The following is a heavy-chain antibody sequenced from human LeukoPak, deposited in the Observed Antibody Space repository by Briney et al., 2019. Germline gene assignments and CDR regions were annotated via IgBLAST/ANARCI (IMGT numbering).Heavy chain of an antibody. CDR1: GGSISSYY. CDR2: IYYSGST. J-gene: IGHJ4*02. CDR3: ARGRTSGSYYTYFDY. Sequence: TSETLSLTCTVSGGSISSYYWSWIRQPPGKGLEWIGYIYYSGSTNYNPSLKSRVTISVDTSKNQFSLKLSSVTAADTAVYYCARGRTSGSYYTYFDYWGQGTLVTVSS. D-gene: IGHD3-10*01. V-gene: IGHV4-59*01.